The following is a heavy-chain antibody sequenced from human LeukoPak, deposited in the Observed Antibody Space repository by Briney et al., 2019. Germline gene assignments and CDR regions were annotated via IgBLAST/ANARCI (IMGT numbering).Heavy chain of an antibody. V-gene: IGHV3-20*04. CDR2: INWNGGST. CDR3: ARDFGSSWSYYYMDV. D-gene: IGHD6-13*01. J-gene: IGHJ6*03. Sequence: GGSLRLSCAASGFTFDDYGMSWVRQAPGKGLEWVSGINWNGGSTGYADSVKGRFTISRDNAKNSLYLQMNSLRAEDTALYYCARDFGSSWSYYYMDVWGKGTTVTVSS. CDR1: GFTFDDYG.